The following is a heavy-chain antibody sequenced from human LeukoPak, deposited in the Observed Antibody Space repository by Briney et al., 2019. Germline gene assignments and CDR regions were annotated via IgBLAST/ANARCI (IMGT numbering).Heavy chain of an antibody. CDR1: GFTFDDYA. D-gene: IGHD3-10*01. J-gene: IGHJ4*02. CDR3: AKGYGPGSYYNPFDY. CDR2: ISWNSGSI. V-gene: IGHV3-9*03. Sequence: PGRSLRLSCAASGFTFDDYAMHWVRRAPGKGLECVSGISWNSGSIGYADSVKGRFTISRDNAKNSLYLQMNSLRAEDMAFYYCAKGYGPGSYYNPFDYWGQGTLVTVSS.